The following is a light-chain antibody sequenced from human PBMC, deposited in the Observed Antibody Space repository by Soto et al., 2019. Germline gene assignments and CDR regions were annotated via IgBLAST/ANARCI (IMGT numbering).Light chain of an antibody. CDR1: QGIRND. Sequence: DIPMTQSPSSLSASVGDRVTITCRASQGIRNDLGWYQQKPRQAPKRLIYAASSLQSGGTSRFSGGGFWTAFTLTISSLQPEDFATYYYVQHNSYPWTFGQGTKVEIK. J-gene: IGKJ1*01. CDR3: VQHNSYPWT. CDR2: AAS. V-gene: IGKV1-17*01.